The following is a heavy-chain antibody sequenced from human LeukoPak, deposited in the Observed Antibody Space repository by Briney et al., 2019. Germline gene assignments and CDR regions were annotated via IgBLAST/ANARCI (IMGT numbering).Heavy chain of an antibody. CDR3: ARANYDILTGYYHYGMDV. D-gene: IGHD3-9*01. CDR1: GYTFTSYG. J-gene: IGHJ6*02. V-gene: IGHV1-18*01. CDR2: ISAYNGNT. Sequence: GASVNVSFKASGYTFTSYGISWVRQAPGQGLEWMGWISAYNGNTNYAQKLQGRVTMTTDTSTSTAYMELRSLRSDDTAVYYCARANYDILTGYYHYGMDVWGQGTTVTVSS.